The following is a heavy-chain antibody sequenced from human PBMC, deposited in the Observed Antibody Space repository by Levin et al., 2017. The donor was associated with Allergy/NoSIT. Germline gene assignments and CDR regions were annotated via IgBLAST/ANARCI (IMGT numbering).Heavy chain of an antibody. V-gene: IGHV7-4-1*02. Sequence: ASVKVSCKASGYTLSRYAINWVRQAPGQGLEWMGWIHTKTGNPAYAQGFTGRLVFSLDTSVNTAYLQISSLEAEDTAIYFCTRDIGVAVFDSWGQGTLVTVSS. J-gene: IGHJ4*02. CDR2: IHTKTGNP. D-gene: IGHD6-19*01. CDR3: TRDIGVAVFDS. CDR1: GYTLSRYA.